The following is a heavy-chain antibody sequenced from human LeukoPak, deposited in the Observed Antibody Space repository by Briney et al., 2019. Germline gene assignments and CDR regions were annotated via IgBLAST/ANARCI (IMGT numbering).Heavy chain of an antibody. D-gene: IGHD5-12*01. V-gene: IGHV5-51*07. Sequence: GASLKFCCTAAYYIITSYLLCWRHPTRGKVQWWKGIIYTGDSDTRYSPSFQGQVTISADKSIHTAYLQWSSLKASDTAMYFCARPGMVATIGYWGQGTLVTVS. CDR1: YYIITSYL. CDR2: IYTGDSDT. J-gene: IGHJ4*02. CDR3: ARPGMVATIGY.